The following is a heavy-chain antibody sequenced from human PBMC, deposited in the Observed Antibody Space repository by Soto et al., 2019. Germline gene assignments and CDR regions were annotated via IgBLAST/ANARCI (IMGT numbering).Heavy chain of an antibody. CDR3: ARDGWDLEWLLRVYSYMDV. CDR1: GFAFSSYW. D-gene: IGHD3-3*01. CDR2: INSDGTST. V-gene: IGHV3-74*01. Sequence: EVQLVESGRGLVQPGGSLRLSCAVSGFAFSSYWLHWVRQTPGKGLVWVSRINSDGTSTAYADSVKGRFTISRDNAKDTLYLEMNSLRAEDTAVYYCARDGWDLEWLLRVYSYMDVWGKGTTVTVSS. J-gene: IGHJ6*03.